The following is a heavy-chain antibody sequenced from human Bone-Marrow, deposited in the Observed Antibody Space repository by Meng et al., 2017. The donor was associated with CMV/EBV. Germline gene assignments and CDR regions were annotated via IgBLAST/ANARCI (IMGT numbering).Heavy chain of an antibody. J-gene: IGHJ6*02. CDR3: AGSPIRTYCSSTSCPYYYYGMDV. V-gene: IGHV1-2*02. D-gene: IGHD2-2*01. CDR2: INPNSGGT. Sequence: ASVKVSCKASGYTFTGYYMHWVRQAPGQGLEWMGWINPNSGGTNYAQKFQGRVTMTRDTSISTAYMELSRLRSDDTAVYYCAGSPIRTYCSSTSCPYYYYGMDVWGQGTTVTVSS. CDR1: GYTFTGYY.